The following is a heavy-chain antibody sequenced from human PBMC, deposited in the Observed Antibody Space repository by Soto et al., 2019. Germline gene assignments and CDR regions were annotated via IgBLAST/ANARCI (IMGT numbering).Heavy chain of an antibody. CDR3: ALTAMGVFDY. Sequence: PSETLSLTCTVSGGSISIYYWSWIRQPPGKGLEWIGYIYYSGSTNYNPSLKSRVTISVDTSKNQFSLKLSSVTAADTAVYYCALTAMGVFDYWGQGTLVTVSS. D-gene: IGHD5-18*01. V-gene: IGHV4-59*01. CDR2: IYYSGST. CDR1: GGSISIYY. J-gene: IGHJ4*02.